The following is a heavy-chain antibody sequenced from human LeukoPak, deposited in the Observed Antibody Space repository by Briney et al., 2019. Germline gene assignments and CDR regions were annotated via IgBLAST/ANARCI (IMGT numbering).Heavy chain of an antibody. V-gene: IGHV1-18*01. D-gene: IGHD5-24*01. CDR1: GYTFTNYA. CDR3: ARTVEMATISFGSD. J-gene: IGHJ4*02. CDR2: ISAFNGNT. Sequence: GASVKVSCKTSGYTFTNYAISWVRQAPGQGLQWMGWISAFNGNTKFAQKFQGRVTMTTDASTSTAYMELRSLRSDDTAVYYCARTVEMATISFGSDWGQGTLVTVSS.